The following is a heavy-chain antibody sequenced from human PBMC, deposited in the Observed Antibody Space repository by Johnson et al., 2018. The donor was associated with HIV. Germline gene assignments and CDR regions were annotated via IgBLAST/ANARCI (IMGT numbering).Heavy chain of an antibody. Sequence: VQLVESGGGLVQPGGSLRLSCAASGFTFSSYWMHWVRQAPGKGLVWVSRIYSGGSTYYADSVKGRFTISRDNSKNTLYLQMNSLRAEDTAVYYCARIDYSNYEEAFDIWGHGTMVTVSS. CDR2: IYSGGST. CDR3: ARIDYSNYEEAFDI. D-gene: IGHD4-11*01. CDR1: GFTFSSYW. V-gene: IGHV3-66*01. J-gene: IGHJ3*02.